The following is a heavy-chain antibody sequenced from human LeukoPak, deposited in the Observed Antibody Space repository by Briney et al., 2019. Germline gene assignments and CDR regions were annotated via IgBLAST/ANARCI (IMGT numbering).Heavy chain of an antibody. CDR2: LSGSGGGT. CDR3: AKGGGSYDF. Sequence: PGGSLRLSCAVSGITLSNYGMSWVRQAPGKGLEWVAGLSGSGGGTNYADSVKGRFTISRDNAKNTLYLQMNSLRAEDTAVYFCAKGGGSYDFWGQGTLVTVSS. V-gene: IGHV3-23*01. J-gene: IGHJ4*02. CDR1: GITLSNYG. D-gene: IGHD3-3*01.